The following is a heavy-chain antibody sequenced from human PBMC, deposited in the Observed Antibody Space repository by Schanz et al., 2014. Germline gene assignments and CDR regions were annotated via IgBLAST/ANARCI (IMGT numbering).Heavy chain of an antibody. CDR2: FIPILDVG. D-gene: IGHD6-19*01. V-gene: IGHV1-69*02. CDR1: RSTFSSYT. J-gene: IGHJ4*02. Sequence: QVQLVQSGAEVKKPGSSVKVSCKASRSTFSSYTISWVRQARGQGLEWVGRFIPILDVGNYAQQFQGRVTVTRDTSTSTVYMELRSLRSDDTAVYYCARGGYSSGWYDRDIAHFDYWGQGTLVTVSS. CDR3: ARGGYSSGWYDRDIAHFDY.